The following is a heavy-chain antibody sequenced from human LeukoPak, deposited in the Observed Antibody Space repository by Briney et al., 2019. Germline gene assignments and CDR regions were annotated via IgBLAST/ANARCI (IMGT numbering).Heavy chain of an antibody. V-gene: IGHV3-23*01. CDR2: ISGRGYST. Sequence: PGGSLRLSCAASGFTFSSYAMSWVRQAPGKGLEWVSAISGRGYSTYYADSVKGRFIISRDNSRDTLYLQMNSLRAEDTAVYYCTKGGGTGYSSSWYSHWGQGTLVTVSS. D-gene: IGHD6-13*01. CDR1: GFTFSSYA. CDR3: TKGGGTGYSSSWYSH. J-gene: IGHJ4*02.